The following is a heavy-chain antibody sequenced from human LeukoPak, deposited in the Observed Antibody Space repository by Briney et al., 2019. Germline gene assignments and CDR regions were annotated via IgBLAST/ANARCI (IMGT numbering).Heavy chain of an antibody. J-gene: IGHJ6*04. V-gene: IGHV4-59*01. Sequence: EXXSLTCTVSGGSISSYYWSWIRQPPGKGLEWIGYIYYSGSTNYNPSLKSRVTITVDTSKNQFSLKLSSVTAADTAVYYCARGQYDMSYGMDVWGKGTTVTVSS. CDR3: ARGQYDMSYGMDV. D-gene: IGHD3-9*01. CDR1: GGSISSYY. CDR2: IYYSGST.